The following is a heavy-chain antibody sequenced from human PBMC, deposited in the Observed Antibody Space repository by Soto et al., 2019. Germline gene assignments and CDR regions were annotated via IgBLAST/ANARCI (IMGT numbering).Heavy chain of an antibody. J-gene: IGHJ6*02. CDR3: ARGPGTFSDFWSGYPSLTVGMDV. V-gene: IGHV3-72*01. CDR2: TRNKANSYTT. Sequence: HPGGSLRLSCAASGFTFSDHYMDWVRQAPGKGLEWVGRTRNKANSYTTEYAASVKGRFTISRGDSKNSLYLQMNSLKTEDTAVYYCARGPGTFSDFWSGYPSLTVGMDVWGQGTTVTVSS. CDR1: GFTFSDHY. D-gene: IGHD3-3*01.